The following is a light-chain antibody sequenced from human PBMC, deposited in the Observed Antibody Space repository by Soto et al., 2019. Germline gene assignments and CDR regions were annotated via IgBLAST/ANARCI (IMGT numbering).Light chain of an antibody. J-gene: IGKJ1*01. CDR2: GAS. Sequence: EIVMTQSPGTLSVSPGARVTLSCRASQSVSSHLAWYQQEPGQAPRLLIYGASTRATGIPARFSGSGSGTEFTLTISSLQSEDFALYYCQQYKTWRTFGQGTKVEIK. CDR3: QQYKTWRT. CDR1: QSVSSH. V-gene: IGKV3-15*01.